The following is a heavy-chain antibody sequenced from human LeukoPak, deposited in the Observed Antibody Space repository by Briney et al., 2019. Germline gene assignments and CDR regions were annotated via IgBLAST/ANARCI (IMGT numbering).Heavy chain of an antibody. CDR1: GGTFSSYA. CDR3: ARAPNPYYYDSSGYSTFDY. J-gene: IGHJ4*02. V-gene: IGHV1-69*13. Sequence: SVKVSCKASGGTFSSYAISWVRQAPGQGLEWMGGIIPIFGTANYAQKFQGRVTITADESTSTAYMELSSLRSEDTAVYYCARAPNPYYYDSSGYSTFDYWGQGTLVTVSS. D-gene: IGHD3-22*01. CDR2: IIPIFGTA.